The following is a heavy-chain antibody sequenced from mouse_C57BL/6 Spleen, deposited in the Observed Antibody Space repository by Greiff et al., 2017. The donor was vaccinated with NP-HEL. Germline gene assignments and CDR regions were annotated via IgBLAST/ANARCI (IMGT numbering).Heavy chain of an antibody. Sequence: VQLQQSGAELVKPGASVKLSCKASGYTFTSYWMQWVKQRPGQGLEWIGEIDPSDSYTNYNQKFKGKATLTVDTSSSTAYMQLSSLTSEDSAVYYCARRGYGNYFDYWGQGTTLTVSS. CDR3: ARRGYGNYFDY. V-gene: IGHV1-50*01. D-gene: IGHD2-10*02. CDR1: GYTFTSYW. CDR2: IDPSDSYT. J-gene: IGHJ2*01.